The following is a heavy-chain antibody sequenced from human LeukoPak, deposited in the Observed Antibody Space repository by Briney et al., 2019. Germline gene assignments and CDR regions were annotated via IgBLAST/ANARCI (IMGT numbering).Heavy chain of an antibody. V-gene: IGHV4-39*07. CDR2: IYYSGST. D-gene: IGHD5-12*01. CDR3: ARGTRYAVHWFDP. J-gene: IGHJ5*02. Sequence: PSETLSLTCTVSVGSISSSSYYWGWIRQPPGKGLEWIGCIYYSGSTYYNPSLKSRVTISVDTSKNQFSLKLSSVTAADTAVYYCARGTRYAVHWFDPWGQGTLVTVSS. CDR1: VGSISSSSYY.